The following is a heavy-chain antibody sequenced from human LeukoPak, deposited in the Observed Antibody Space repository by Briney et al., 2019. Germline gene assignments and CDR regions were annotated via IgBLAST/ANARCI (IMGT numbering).Heavy chain of an antibody. CDR3: ARRDYCGDYGAFDI. V-gene: IGHV4-39*01. CDR1: GGSISSSSYY. D-gene: IGHD4-17*01. CDR2: IYYSGST. Sequence: SETLSLTCTVSGGSISSSSYYWGWIRQPPGKGLEWIGSIYYSGSTYYNPSLKSRVTISVDTSKNQFSLKLSSVTAADTAVYYCARRDYCGDYGAFDIWGQGTMVTVSS. J-gene: IGHJ3*02.